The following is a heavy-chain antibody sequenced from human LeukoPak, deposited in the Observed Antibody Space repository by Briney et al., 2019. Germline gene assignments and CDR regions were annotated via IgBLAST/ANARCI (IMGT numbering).Heavy chain of an antibody. Sequence: ASVKVSCKASGYTFTGYYMHWVRQAPGQGLEWMGWINPNSGGTNYAQKFQGRVTMTRDTSISTAYMELSRLRSDDTAVYYCARDSSGAKAYYYGSGSYYRDWGQGTLVTVSS. CDR2: INPNSGGT. CDR1: GYTFTGYY. CDR3: ARDSSGAKAYYYGSGSYYRD. V-gene: IGHV1-2*02. J-gene: IGHJ4*02. D-gene: IGHD3-10*01.